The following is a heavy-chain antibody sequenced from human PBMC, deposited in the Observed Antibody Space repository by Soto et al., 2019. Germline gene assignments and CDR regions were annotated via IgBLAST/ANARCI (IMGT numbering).Heavy chain of an antibody. CDR1: GFTFSDYC. Sequence: PGGSLRLSCAGSGFTFSDYCMTWIRQAPGKGLEWVSYIRSSGSTIYYADSVRGRFTISRDNAKNSLYLQMNSLRAEDTAVYYCARERNGYNSSFDYRGQGTPVTVSS. V-gene: IGHV3-11*01. J-gene: IGHJ4*02. D-gene: IGHD5-12*01. CDR2: IRSSGSTI. CDR3: ARERNGYNSSFDY.